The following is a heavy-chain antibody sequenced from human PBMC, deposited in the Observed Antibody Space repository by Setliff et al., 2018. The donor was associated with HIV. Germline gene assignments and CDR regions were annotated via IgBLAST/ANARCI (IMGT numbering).Heavy chain of an antibody. D-gene: IGHD3-22*01. Sequence: ASETLSLTCAVYGETFNNFYWSWIRQAPGKGLEWIGEIKPSETTNNNPSLKSRVTMSVDTSKKQFSLKLSSVTAADTAVYYCARDRGYYYDTSGYYYGGNAFDIWGQGTMVTVSS. J-gene: IGHJ3*02. CDR1: GETFNNFY. CDR2: IKPSETT. CDR3: ARDRGYYYDTSGYYYGGNAFDI. V-gene: IGHV4-34*01.